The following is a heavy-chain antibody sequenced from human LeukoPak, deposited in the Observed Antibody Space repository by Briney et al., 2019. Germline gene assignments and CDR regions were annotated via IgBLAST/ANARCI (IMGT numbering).Heavy chain of an antibody. J-gene: IGHJ4*02. CDR3: ARDLNYNFDF. D-gene: IGHD5-24*01. Sequence: GGSLRLSCAASGFTFSNSYMHWVRQAPGKGLVWVSRIDNDGSISYADSVKGRFTISRDNAKNTLYLQMNSLRAEDTALYYCARDLNYNFDFWGQGTLVTVSS. CDR2: IDNDGSI. CDR1: GFTFSNSY. V-gene: IGHV3-74*01.